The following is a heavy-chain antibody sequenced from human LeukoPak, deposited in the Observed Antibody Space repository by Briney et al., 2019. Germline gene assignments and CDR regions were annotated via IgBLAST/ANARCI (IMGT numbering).Heavy chain of an antibody. J-gene: IGHJ4*02. Sequence: PGGSLRLSCAASGFTFSSYAMHWVRQAPGKGLEWVAVISYDGSNKYYADSVKGRFTISRDNSKNTLYLQMNSLRAEDTAVYYCARVGSAAGLPFGDYWGQGTLVTVPS. CDR2: ISYDGSNK. CDR1: GFTFSSYA. V-gene: IGHV3-30-3*01. D-gene: IGHD6-13*01. CDR3: ARVGSAAGLPFGDY.